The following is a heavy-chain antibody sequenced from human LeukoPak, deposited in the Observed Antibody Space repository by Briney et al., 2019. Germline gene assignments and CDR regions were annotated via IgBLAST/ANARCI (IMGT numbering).Heavy chain of an antibody. CDR2: ISGSGGST. CDR3: AKDKEYSSSWYDY. J-gene: IGHJ4*02. V-gene: IGHV3-23*01. Sequence: GGSLRLSCAASGFTFSSYAMSWVRQAPGKGLEWVSAISGSGGSTYYADSVKGRFTITRDNSKNTLYLQMNSLRAEDTAVYYCAKDKEYSSSWYDYWGQGTLVTVSS. CDR1: GFTFSSYA. D-gene: IGHD6-13*01.